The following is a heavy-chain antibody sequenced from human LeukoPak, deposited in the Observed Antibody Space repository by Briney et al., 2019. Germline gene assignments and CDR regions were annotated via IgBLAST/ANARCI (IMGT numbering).Heavy chain of an antibody. V-gene: IGHV1-18*01. CDR1: GYTFTSYG. J-gene: IGHJ4*02. Sequence: GPVKVSCKASGYTFTSYGISWVRQAPGQGLEWMGWISAYNGNTNYAQKLQGRVTMTTDTSTSTAYMELRSLRSDDTAVYYCARVRHYYDSSGYYGMDSYWGQGTLVTVSS. D-gene: IGHD3-22*01. CDR2: ISAYNGNT. CDR3: ARVRHYYDSSGYYGMDSY.